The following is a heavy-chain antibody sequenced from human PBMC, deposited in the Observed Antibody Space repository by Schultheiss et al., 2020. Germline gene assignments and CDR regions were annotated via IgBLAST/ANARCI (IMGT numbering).Heavy chain of an antibody. J-gene: IGHJ6*02. V-gene: IGHV5-51*01. CDR2: IYPGDSDT. CDR3: ARLSTTSDYGMDV. D-gene: IGHD1-26*01. CDR1: GYSFTSYW. Sequence: GGSLRLSCKGSGYSFTSYWIGWVRQMPGKGLEWMGIIYPGDSDTRYSPSFQGQVTISADKSISTAYLQWSSLKASDTAMYYCARLSTTSDYGMDVWGQGTTVTGYS.